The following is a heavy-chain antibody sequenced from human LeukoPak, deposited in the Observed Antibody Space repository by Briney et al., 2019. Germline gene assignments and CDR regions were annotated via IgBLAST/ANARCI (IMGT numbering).Heavy chain of an antibody. CDR3: ARLGGYSSIKIRGVFDY. D-gene: IGHD6-13*01. CDR2: IYYSGST. CDR1: GGSISSYY. Sequence: SETLSLTCTVSGGSISSYYWSWIRQPPGKGLEWIGYIYYSGSTNYNPSLKSRVTISVDTSKNQFSLKLSSVTAADTAVYYCARLGGYSSIKIRGVFDYWGQGTLVTVSS. V-gene: IGHV4-59*12. J-gene: IGHJ4*02.